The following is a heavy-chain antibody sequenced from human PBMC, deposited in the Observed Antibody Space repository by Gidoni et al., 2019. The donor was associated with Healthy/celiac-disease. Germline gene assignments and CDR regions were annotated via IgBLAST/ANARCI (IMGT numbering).Heavy chain of an antibody. CDR1: GFTLSSSG. CDR3: AKEAHGRWGVGQGAQPRSFRRSGYFDY. D-gene: IGHD1-26*01. J-gene: IGHJ4*02. CDR2: ISYDGSNK. V-gene: IGHV3-30*18. Sequence: QVQLVESGGGVVQPGSFLRRSWAASGFTLSSSGMHRVRTAPGKGLEWVSVISYDGSNKYYAYSVKGRFTISRDNSKNTLYLQMNSLRAEDTAVYYCAKEAHGRWGVGQGAQPRSFRRSGYFDYWGQGTLVTVSS.